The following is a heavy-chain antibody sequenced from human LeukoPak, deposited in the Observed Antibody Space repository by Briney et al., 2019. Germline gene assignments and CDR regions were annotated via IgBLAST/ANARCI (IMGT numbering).Heavy chain of an antibody. Sequence: SETLSLTCTVSGGSISSYYWSWIRQPPGPGLEWSGYIYYSGSTNYNPSLKSRVTISVDTSKNQFSLKLSSVTAADTAVYYCARGVFGVVIIGDYFALDYWGQGTLVTVSS. CDR2: IYYSGST. J-gene: IGHJ4*02. CDR3: ARGVFGVVIIGDYFALDY. CDR1: GGSISSYY. V-gene: IGHV4-59*01. D-gene: IGHD3-3*01.